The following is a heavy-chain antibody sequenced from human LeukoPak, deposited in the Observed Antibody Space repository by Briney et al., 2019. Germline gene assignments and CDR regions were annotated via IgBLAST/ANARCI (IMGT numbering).Heavy chain of an antibody. D-gene: IGHD1-26*01. Sequence: PGGSLRLSCAASGFTFNTYWMAWVRQAPGKGLEWVANIKEDESAKHQADSVKGRFTISRDNARNSVYLQMSSLGGDDTAVYYCARDVGGSLDYWGQGTLVTVSS. V-gene: IGHV3-7*01. J-gene: IGHJ4*02. CDR1: GFTFNTYW. CDR2: IKEDESAK. CDR3: ARDVGGSLDY.